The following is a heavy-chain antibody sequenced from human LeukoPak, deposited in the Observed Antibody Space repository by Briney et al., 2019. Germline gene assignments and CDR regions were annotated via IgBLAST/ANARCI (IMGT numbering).Heavy chain of an antibody. CDR1: GYTFTYYY. Sequence: ASVKVSCKASGYTFTYYYMHWVRQAPGQGLVWMGWINPYSGDTNYAQKFQGRVTMTRDTSITTAYMDLSRLKSDDTAVYYCARASVENTLRIDDYWGQGTLVTVSS. D-gene: IGHD2-15*01. CDR2: INPYSGDT. CDR3: ARASVENTLRIDDY. J-gene: IGHJ4*02. V-gene: IGHV1-2*02.